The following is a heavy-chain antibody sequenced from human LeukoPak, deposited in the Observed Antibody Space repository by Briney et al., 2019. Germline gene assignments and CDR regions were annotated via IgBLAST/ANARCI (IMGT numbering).Heavy chain of an antibody. Sequence: GGSLRLSCAASGFTFSSYAMHWVRQASGKGPEWVGHIRSKPNNYATAYAASVKGRFTISRDDSKNTAYLQMNSLKIEDTAVYYCTTDFDCSSTSCYTATFDYWGQGTLVTVSS. J-gene: IGHJ4*02. CDR3: TTDFDCSSTSCYTATFDY. D-gene: IGHD2-2*02. V-gene: IGHV3-73*01. CDR1: GFTFSSYA. CDR2: IRSKPNNYAT.